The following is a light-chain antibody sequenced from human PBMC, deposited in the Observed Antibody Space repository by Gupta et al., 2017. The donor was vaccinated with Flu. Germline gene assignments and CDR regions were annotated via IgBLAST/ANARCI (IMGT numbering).Light chain of an antibody. CDR2: MGS. Sequence: DVVMTQSPLSMAVTLGQTASISCRPSQSLVYSDGKNVLDWFQQRPGQAPRRLIYMGSDREYGVPDRFSGSGSGTEFTLKISGGEAEDVGVYYCTQGKHCPWAFGQGTQVEI. V-gene: IGKV2-30*01. J-gene: IGKJ1*01. CDR3: TQGKHCPWA. CDR1: QSLVYSDGKNV.